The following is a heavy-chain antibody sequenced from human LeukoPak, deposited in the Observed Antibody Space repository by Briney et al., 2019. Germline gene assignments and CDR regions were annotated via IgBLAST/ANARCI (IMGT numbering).Heavy chain of an antibody. V-gene: IGHV1-18*01. D-gene: IGHD1-14*01. CDR2: ISGYNGKT. Sequence: ASVKVSCKASGYTFSKYSINWVRQAPGQGLEWMGWISGYNGKTSYAQKLQDRVTMTTDTSTSTAYMELRSLRSDDTAVYYCARNFHPGNWDYWGQGTLVTVSS. J-gene: IGHJ4*02. CDR3: ARNFHPGNWDY. CDR1: GYTFSKYS.